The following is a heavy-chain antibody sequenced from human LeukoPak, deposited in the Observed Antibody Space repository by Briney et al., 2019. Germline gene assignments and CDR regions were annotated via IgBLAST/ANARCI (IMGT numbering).Heavy chain of an antibody. CDR2: FDPEDGET. Sequence: ASVKVSCKVSGYTLTELSMHWVRQAPGKGLEWMGGFDPEDGETIYAQKFQGRLTMTEDTSTDTANMDLNSMRSEDTAMYYYATAPRGYFDLPDPPDYWGQGTLVTVSS. J-gene: IGHJ4*02. V-gene: IGHV1-24*01. CDR3: ATAPRGYFDLPDPPDY. CDR1: GYTLTELS. D-gene: IGHD3-9*01.